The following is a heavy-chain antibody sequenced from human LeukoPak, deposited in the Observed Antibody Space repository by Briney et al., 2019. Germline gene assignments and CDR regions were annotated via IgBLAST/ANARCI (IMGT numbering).Heavy chain of an antibody. Sequence: ASVKVSCKASRYTFTGYYMHWLRQAPGQGPEWMGWINPDSGGTNYAQKFQGRVTMTRDTSISTAYMELSSLRSDDTAVYYCARDQGYDSTRLGSYWGQGTLVTVSS. CDR2: INPDSGGT. J-gene: IGHJ4*02. CDR1: RYTFTGYY. D-gene: IGHD3-22*01. V-gene: IGHV1-2*02. CDR3: ARDQGYDSTRLGSY.